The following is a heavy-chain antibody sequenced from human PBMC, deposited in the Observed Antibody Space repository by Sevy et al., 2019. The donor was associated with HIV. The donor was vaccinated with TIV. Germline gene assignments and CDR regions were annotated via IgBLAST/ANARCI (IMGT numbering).Heavy chain of an antibody. CDR1: GFTFSSYA. D-gene: IGHD2-2*01. CDR3: ARESIVVVPAAVYYPYYFDY. V-gene: IGHV3-30-3*01. Sequence: GGSLRLSCAASGFTFSSYAMHWVRQAPGKGLEWVAVISYDGSNKYYADSVKGRFTISRDNSKNTLNLQMNSLRAEDTAVYYCARESIVVVPAAVYYPYYFDYWDQGTLVTVSS. CDR2: ISYDGSNK. J-gene: IGHJ4*02.